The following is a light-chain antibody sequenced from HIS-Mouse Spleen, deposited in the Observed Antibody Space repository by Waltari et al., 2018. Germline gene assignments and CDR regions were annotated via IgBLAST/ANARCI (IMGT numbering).Light chain of an antibody. V-gene: IGLV3-10*01. Sequence: SYELTQPPSVSVSPGQTARITCSGDALPKKYAYWYQQKSGQAPVLVIYEDRKRPSGIPEGFSGSSSGKMATLTISGAQVEDEADYYCYSTDSSGNHRVFGGGTKLTVL. CDR3: YSTDSSGNHRV. CDR2: EDR. CDR1: ALPKKY. J-gene: IGLJ2*01.